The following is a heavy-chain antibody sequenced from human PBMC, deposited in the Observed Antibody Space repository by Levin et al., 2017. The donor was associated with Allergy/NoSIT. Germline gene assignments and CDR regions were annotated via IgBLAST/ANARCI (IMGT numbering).Heavy chain of an antibody. CDR3: ARDPDPQDMVQGTNYYYMDV. CDR1: GGTFSSYA. V-gene: IGHV1-69*13. CDR2: IIPIFGTA. Sequence: ASVKVSCKASGGTFSSYAISWVRQAPGQGLEWMGGIIPIFGTANYAQKFQGRVTITADESTSTAYMELSSLRSEDTAVYCWARDPDPQDMVQGTNYYYMDVWGKGTPVTVSS. D-gene: IGHD3-10*01. J-gene: IGHJ6*03.